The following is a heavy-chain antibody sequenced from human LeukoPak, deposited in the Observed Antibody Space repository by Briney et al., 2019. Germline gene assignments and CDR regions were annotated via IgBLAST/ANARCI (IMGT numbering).Heavy chain of an antibody. V-gene: IGHV4-34*01. CDR3: ARVGGSSGPKDF. J-gene: IGHJ4*02. CDR2: INHSGST. CDR1: GGSFSGYY. Sequence: MASETLSLTCAVYGGSFSGYYWSWIRQPPGKGLEWIGEINHSGSTNYNPSLKSRVTISVDTSKNQFSLKLSSVTAADTAVYYCARVGGSSGPKDFWGQGTLVTVSS. D-gene: IGHD6-19*01.